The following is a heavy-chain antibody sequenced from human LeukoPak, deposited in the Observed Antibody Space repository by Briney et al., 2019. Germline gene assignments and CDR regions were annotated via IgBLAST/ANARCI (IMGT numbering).Heavy chain of an antibody. CDR1: GGSISSYY. Sequence: PSETLSLTCTVSGGSISSYYWSWIRQPPGKGVEWIGCSHYTGSSTYNPSLKSRVTMSVDTSNNLFSLKLRSVTASDTAVYYCARDKYNYHDCWGQGTRVTVSS. CDR2: SHYTGSS. V-gene: IGHV4-59*01. J-gene: IGHJ4*02. CDR3: ARDKYNYHDC. D-gene: IGHD1-1*01.